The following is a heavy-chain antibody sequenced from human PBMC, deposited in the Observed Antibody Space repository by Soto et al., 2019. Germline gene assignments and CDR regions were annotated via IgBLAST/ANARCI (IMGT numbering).Heavy chain of an antibody. V-gene: IGHV3-11*01. CDR3: ARSIYYDSSGYYYYGMDV. J-gene: IGHJ6*02. Sequence: VGSLRLSCAASGFTFSDYYMSWIRQAPGKGLEWVSYISSSGSTIYYADSVKGRFTISRDNAKNSLYLQMNSLRAEDTAVYYCARSIYYDSSGYYYYGMDVWGQGTTVTVSS. CDR2: ISSSGSTI. CDR1: GFTFSDYY. D-gene: IGHD3-22*01.